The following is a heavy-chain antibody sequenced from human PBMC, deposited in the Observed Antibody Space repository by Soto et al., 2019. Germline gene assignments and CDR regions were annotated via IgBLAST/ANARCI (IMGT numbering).Heavy chain of an antibody. CDR1: GGTFSSYT. Sequence: QVQLVQSGAEVKKPGSSVKVSCKASGGTFSSYTFNWVRQAPGQGLEWMGRIIPIVNKPNYAQKFQGRVTITADKSTSTAYRELSSLRSEDTAVYYCARAYGSGSYRHFDSWGQGTLVTVSS. CDR3: ARAYGSGSYRHFDS. J-gene: IGHJ4*02. V-gene: IGHV1-69*08. D-gene: IGHD3-10*01. CDR2: IIPIVNKP.